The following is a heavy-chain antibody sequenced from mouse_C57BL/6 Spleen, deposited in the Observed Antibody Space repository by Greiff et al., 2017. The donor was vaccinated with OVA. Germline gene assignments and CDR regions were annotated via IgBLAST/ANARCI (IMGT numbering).Heavy chain of an antibody. Sequence: QVQLQQSGAELVMPGASVKLSCKASGYTFTSYWMHWVKQRPGQGLEWIGEIDPSDSYTNYNQKFKGKSTLTVDKSSSTAYMQLSSLTSEDSAVYYCARYDRSTSYAMDYWGQGTSVTVSS. CDR3: ARYDRSTSYAMDY. J-gene: IGHJ4*01. D-gene: IGHD5-1*01. CDR2: IDPSDSYT. V-gene: IGHV1-69*01. CDR1: GYTFTSYW.